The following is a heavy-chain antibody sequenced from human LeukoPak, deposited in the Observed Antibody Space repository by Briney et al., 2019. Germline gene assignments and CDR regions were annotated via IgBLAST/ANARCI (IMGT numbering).Heavy chain of an antibody. CDR1: GFTFSSYG. J-gene: IGHJ4*02. CDR2: IWYDGSNK. CDR3: ARDRNGNYGRWGFDY. Sequence: TGGSLRLSCAASGFTFSSYGMQWVRQAPGKGQELVAVIWYDGSNKYYADSVKGRFTISRDNSKNTLYLQMNSLRAEDTAVYYCARDRNGNYGRWGFDYWGQGTLVTVSS. D-gene: IGHD4-17*01. V-gene: IGHV3-33*01.